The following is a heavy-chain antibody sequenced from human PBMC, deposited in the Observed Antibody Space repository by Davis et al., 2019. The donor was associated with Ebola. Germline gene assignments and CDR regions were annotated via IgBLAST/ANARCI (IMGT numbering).Heavy chain of an antibody. CDR3: AKDNRNIWSEV. CDR2: ISGSGGST. CDR1: GFTFSSYA. D-gene: IGHD2/OR15-2a*01. J-gene: IGHJ3*01. V-gene: IGHV3-23*01. Sequence: GESLKISCAASGFTFSSYAMSWVRQAPGKGLEWVSAISGSGGSTYYADSAKGRFTISRDNSKNTLYLQMNGLRVEDTAIYYCAKDNRNIWSEVWGQGTMVTVSS.